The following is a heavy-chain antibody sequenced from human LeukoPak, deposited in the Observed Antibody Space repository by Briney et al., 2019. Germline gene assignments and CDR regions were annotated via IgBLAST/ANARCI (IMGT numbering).Heavy chain of an antibody. Sequence: GGSLRLSCAASGFTFSSIAMSWVRQAPGKGLEWVSTISGSGGTPYYADSVRGRFTISRDNSKKTLGLQMNSLRAEDTAVYYCARLNSPRIAVRPIDYWGQGTLVTVSS. J-gene: IGHJ4*02. D-gene: IGHD6-6*01. CDR2: ISGSGGTP. CDR3: ARLNSPRIAVRPIDY. V-gene: IGHV3-23*01. CDR1: GFTFSSIA.